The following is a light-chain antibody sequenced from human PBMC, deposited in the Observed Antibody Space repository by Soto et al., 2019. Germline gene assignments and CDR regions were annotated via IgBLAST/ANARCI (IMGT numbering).Light chain of an antibody. J-gene: IGKJ2*01. CDR3: QHYNSNPYT. CDR2: DAS. V-gene: IGKV1-5*01. CDR1: QSISTW. Sequence: DIQMTQSPSTLSASVGDRVTISCRASQSISTWLAWYQQKPGKPPKLLIYDASTLESGVPSRFSGRRSGTEFTLTINSLQPDDFATYYRQHYNSNPYTFGQGTKLEIK.